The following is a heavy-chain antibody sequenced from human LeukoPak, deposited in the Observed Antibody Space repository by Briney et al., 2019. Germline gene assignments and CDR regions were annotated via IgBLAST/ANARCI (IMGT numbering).Heavy chain of an antibody. V-gene: IGHV1-2*02. Sequence: ASVKVSCKASGYTITGYYMHWVRQAPGQGLEWMGWINPNSGGTNYAQKFQGRVTMTRDTSISTAYMELSRLRSDDTAVYYCARAYDFWSGYYSLWGQGTLVTVSS. J-gene: IGHJ4*02. CDR2: INPNSGGT. D-gene: IGHD3-3*01. CDR3: ARAYDFWSGYYSL. CDR1: GYTITGYY.